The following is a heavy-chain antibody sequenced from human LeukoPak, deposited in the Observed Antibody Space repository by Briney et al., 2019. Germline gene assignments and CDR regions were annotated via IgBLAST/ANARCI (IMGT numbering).Heavy chain of an antibody. V-gene: IGHV3-23*01. D-gene: IGHD5-18*01. J-gene: IGHJ4*02. Sequence: GGSLSPPCQPLESPFGTIAMGWARKPQGRGLGWVSAISGSGGSTYYADSVKGRFTISRDNSKNTLYLQMNSLRAEDTAVYYCAKDGRSGGYSYGYDCWGQGTLVTVSS. CDR2: ISGSGGST. CDR3: AKDGRSGGYSYGYDC. CDR1: ESPFGTIA.